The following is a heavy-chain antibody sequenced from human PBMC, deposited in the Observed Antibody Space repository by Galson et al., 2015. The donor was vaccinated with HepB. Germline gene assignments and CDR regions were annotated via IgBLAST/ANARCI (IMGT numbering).Heavy chain of an antibody. J-gene: IGHJ4*02. D-gene: IGHD1-26*01. CDR1: GFTFISYG. V-gene: IGHV3-33*01. CDR2: IWYDGSHQ. Sequence: SLRLSCAASGFTFISYGFHWVRQAPGKGLEWVAVIWYDGSHQYYGDSVKGRFTISRDNSKNTVYLQMNSLIIEDTDVYYCARSGSRHQFDYCGQGTLVTVSS. CDR3: ARSGSRHQFDY.